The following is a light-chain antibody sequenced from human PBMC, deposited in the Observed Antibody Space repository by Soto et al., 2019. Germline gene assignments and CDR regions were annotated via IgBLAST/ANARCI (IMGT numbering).Light chain of an antibody. CDR3: QHYNNWPPET. CDR1: QSVSSSY. CDR2: GAS. Sequence: EVVLTQSPGTLSLSPGERATLSCRASQSVSSSYLAWYQQRPGQAPRLLIYGASSRATGIPDRFSGSGSGTDFTLTISRLELEDFAVYYCQHYNNWPPETFGQGTKVDIK. J-gene: IGKJ1*01. V-gene: IGKV3-20*01.